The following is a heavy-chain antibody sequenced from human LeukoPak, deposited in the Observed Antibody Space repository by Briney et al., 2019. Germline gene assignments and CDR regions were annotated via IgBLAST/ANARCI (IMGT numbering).Heavy chain of an antibody. CDR3: GTLLSNGPFDY. CDR1: GYTFTSYY. V-gene: IGHV1-2*02. Sequence: ASVKVSCKASGYTFTSYYMHWVRQAPGQGLEWMGYIYPNSGATKYAQKFQGRVTMTRDTSISTAYMELSGLRSDDTAVYYCGTLLSNGPFDYWGQGSLVTVSS. J-gene: IGHJ4*02. CDR2: IYPNSGAT.